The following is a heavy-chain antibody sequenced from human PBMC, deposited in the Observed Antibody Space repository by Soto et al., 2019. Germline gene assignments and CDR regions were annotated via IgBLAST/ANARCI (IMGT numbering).Heavy chain of an antibody. CDR2: IYHSGST. D-gene: IGHD2-2*02. V-gene: IGHV4-4*02. J-gene: IGHJ5*02. Sequence: SETLSLTCAVSGGSISSSNWWSWVRQPPGKGLEWIGEIYHSGSTNYNPSLKSRVTISVDKSKNQFSLKLSSVTAADTAVYYCARGIVVVTAAIWSYHWLDPWGQGTMVTVYS. CDR1: GGSISSSNW. CDR3: ARGIVVVTAAIWSYHWLDP.